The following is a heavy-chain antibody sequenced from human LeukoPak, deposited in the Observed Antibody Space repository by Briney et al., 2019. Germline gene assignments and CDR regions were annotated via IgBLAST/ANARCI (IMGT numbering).Heavy chain of an antibody. V-gene: IGHV3-48*03. J-gene: IGHJ4*02. D-gene: IGHD6-19*01. CDR3: TKLAVASADS. CDR1: GFSFSSYE. Sequence: GGSLRLSCAASGFSFSSYEMNWVRQAPGKGLEWASNISPSGSTKYYADSVKGRFTISRDNAKSSLYLQMNSLRAEDTGVYYCTKLAVASADSWGQGTLVTVSS. CDR2: ISPSGSTK.